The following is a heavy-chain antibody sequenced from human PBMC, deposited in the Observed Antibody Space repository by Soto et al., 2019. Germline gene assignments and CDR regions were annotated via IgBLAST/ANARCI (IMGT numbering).Heavy chain of an antibody. Sequence: SGPTLVNPTQTLTLTCTFSGFSLSTSGVGVGWIRQPPGKALEWLALIYWNDDKRYSPSLKSRLTITKDTSKNQVVLTMTNMDPVDTATYYCAHMPYYDFWSGYSLPGYWGQGTLVTVSS. CDR2: IYWNDDK. V-gene: IGHV2-5*01. J-gene: IGHJ4*02. D-gene: IGHD3-3*01. CDR1: GFSLSTSGVG. CDR3: AHMPYYDFWSGYSLPGY.